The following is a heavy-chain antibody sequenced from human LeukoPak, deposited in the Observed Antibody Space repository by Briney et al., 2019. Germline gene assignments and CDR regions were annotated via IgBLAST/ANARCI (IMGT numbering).Heavy chain of an antibody. V-gene: IGHV3-48*02. D-gene: IGHD6-13*01. J-gene: IGHJ4*02. CDR1: GFTFNSYS. CDR3: ASSWSGSWYGGKNFDY. Sequence: PGGSLRLSCAASGFTFNSYSMSWVRQAPGKGLEWVSYISHTSESTYYADSVRGRFSISRDDAKSSLYLQMNSLRDEDTAVYYCASSWSGSWYGGKNFDYWGQGTLVSVSS. CDR2: ISHTSEST.